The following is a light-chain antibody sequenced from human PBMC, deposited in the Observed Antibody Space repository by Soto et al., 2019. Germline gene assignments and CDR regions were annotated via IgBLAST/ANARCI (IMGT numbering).Light chain of an antibody. J-gene: IGKJ1*01. CDR3: QQYGSSPWT. CDR2: GAS. CDR1: QSVSSSY. Sequence: EIVLTQSPGTLSLSPGDRATLSCRASQSVSSSYLAWYQQKPGQAPRLLIYGASSRATGIPDRFIGSGSGTDFTLTISILAPEDFAVYYCQQYGSSPWTFGQGTKVEIK. V-gene: IGKV3-20*01.